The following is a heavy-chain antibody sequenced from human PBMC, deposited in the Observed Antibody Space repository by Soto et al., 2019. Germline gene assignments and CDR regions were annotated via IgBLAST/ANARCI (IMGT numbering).Heavy chain of an antibody. CDR2: ISINDGNK. CDR1: GFTFGGYD. Sequence: GGSLRLSCAASGFTFGGYDMNWVRQAPGKGLEWVSVISINDGNKYYASSVRGRFTITRDNTKDTVYLQMNSLRAEDTAVYYCAKESEPLVVSASLVYGIDVWGQGTTVTVSS. J-gene: IGHJ6*02. CDR3: AKESEPLVVSASLVYGIDV. V-gene: IGHV3-23*01. D-gene: IGHD2-2*01.